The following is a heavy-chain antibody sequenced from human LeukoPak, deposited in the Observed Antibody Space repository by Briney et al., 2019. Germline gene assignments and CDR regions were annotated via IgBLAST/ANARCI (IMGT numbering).Heavy chain of an antibody. CDR2: ISGDGGST. Sequence: GGSLRLSCAASGFTFDVYAMHWVRQAPGKGLECVSLISGDGGSTYYADSVKGRFTISRENSKNSLYLQMNSLRTEDTALYYCAKDIGATVEYYFQHWGQGTLVTVSS. CDR3: AKDIGATVEYYFQH. D-gene: IGHD1-26*01. CDR1: GFTFDVYA. J-gene: IGHJ1*01. V-gene: IGHV3-43*02.